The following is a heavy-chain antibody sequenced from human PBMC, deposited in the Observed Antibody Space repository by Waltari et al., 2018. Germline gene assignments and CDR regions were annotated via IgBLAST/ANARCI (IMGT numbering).Heavy chain of an antibody. CDR1: GYTFTGYY. D-gene: IGHD3-9*01. CDR3: ARGERYYDILTGLSDY. CDR2: INPKSGCN. Sequence: QVQLVQSGAEVKKPGASVKVSCKASGYTFTGYYMHWVRQAPGQGLEWMGWINPKSGCNNYGKKFKGRVTMTRDTSISTAYMELSRLGSDDTAVYYCARGERYYDILTGLSDYWGQGTLVTVSS. V-gene: IGHV1-2*02. J-gene: IGHJ4*02.